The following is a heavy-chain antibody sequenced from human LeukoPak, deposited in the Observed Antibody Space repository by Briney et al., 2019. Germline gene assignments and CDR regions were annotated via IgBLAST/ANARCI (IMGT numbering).Heavy chain of an antibody. D-gene: IGHD1-26*01. CDR1: GDSISSYY. J-gene: IGHJ5*02. V-gene: IGHV4-59*01. CDR2: IYYSGNT. Sequence: SETLSLTCTVSGDSISSYYWSWIRQPPGKGLEWIGYIYYSGNTNYNPSLKSRVTISVDTSKNQFSLKLSSVTAADTAVYYCARGIIVGATWGENDNWFDPWGQGTLVTVSS. CDR3: ARGIIVGATWGENDNWFDP.